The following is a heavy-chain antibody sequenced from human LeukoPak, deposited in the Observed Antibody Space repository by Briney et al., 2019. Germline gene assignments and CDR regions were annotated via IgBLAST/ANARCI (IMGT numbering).Heavy chain of an antibody. CDR2: LSGGGDSR. Sequence: GGSLRLSCAASGFAFSNYAMSWVRQAPGKGLEWVSSLSGGGDSRYYADSVMGRFTISRDNSKNTLHLQMNSLRPEDTAVYYCAKGNYNYDFWSGHDYWGQGTLVTVSS. D-gene: IGHD3-3*01. CDR1: GFAFSNYA. CDR3: AKGNYNYDFWSGHDY. V-gene: IGHV3-23*01. J-gene: IGHJ4*02.